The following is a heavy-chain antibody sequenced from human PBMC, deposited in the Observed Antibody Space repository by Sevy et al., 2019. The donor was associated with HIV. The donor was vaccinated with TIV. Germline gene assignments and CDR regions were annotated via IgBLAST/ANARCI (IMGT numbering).Heavy chain of an antibody. V-gene: IGHV3-7*01. Sequence: GGSLRLSCAASGFTFSNYWMSWVRQAPGKGLEWVANIKQDGSENYYLDSVKGRFTISRDNAKNSLSLQMNSLRAGDTAMYYCERDKGQGWFDPWGQGTLVTVSS. J-gene: IGHJ5*02. CDR3: ERDKGQGWFDP. CDR2: IKQDGSEN. CDR1: GFTFSNYW.